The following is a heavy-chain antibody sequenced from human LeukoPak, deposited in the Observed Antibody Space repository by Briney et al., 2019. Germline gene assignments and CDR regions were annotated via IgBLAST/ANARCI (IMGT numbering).Heavy chain of an antibody. J-gene: IGHJ6*02. CDR2: IKQDGSEK. D-gene: IGHD2-2*01. V-gene: IGHV3-7*01. Sequence: TGGSLRLSCAASGFTFSSYWMSWVRQAPGKGLEWVANIKQDGSEKYYVDSVKGRFTISRDNAKNSLYLQMNSLRAEDTAVYYCAREGCSSTSCYRVPYYYYYYSMDVWGQGTTVTVSS. CDR3: AREGCSSTSCYRVPYYYYYYSMDV. CDR1: GFTFSSYW.